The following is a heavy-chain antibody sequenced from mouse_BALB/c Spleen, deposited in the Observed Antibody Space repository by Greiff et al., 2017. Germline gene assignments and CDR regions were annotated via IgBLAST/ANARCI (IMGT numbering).Heavy chain of an antibody. V-gene: IGHV1-69*02. J-gene: IGHJ2*01. Sequence: QVHVKQPGAELVRPGASVKLSCKASGYTFTSYWINWVKQRPGQGLEWIGNIYPSDSYTNYNQKFKDKATLTVDKSSSTAYMQLSSPTSEDSAVYYCTRWLLGDYFDYWGQGTTLTVSS. CDR1: GYTFTSYW. CDR3: TRWLLGDYFDY. D-gene: IGHD2-3*01. CDR2: IYPSDSYT.